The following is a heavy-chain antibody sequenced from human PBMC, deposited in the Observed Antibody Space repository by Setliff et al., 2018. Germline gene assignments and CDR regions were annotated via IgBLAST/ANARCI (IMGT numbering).Heavy chain of an antibody. V-gene: IGHV3-43D*04. CDR3: VKDTGNGGNTGLDY. CDR2: ISWDGTRT. CDR1: GFTFDDYA. D-gene: IGHD2-15*01. Sequence: GGSLRLSCSTSGFTFDDYAMHWVRQAPGKGLEWVSLISWDGTRTNYVDSLKGRVTISRDNSKNSLFLQMDSLRVEDTALYYCVKDTGNGGNTGLDYWGQGTLVTVSS. J-gene: IGHJ4*02.